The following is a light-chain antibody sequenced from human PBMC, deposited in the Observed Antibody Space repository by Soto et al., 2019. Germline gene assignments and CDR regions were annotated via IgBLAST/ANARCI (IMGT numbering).Light chain of an antibody. V-gene: IGLV2-14*01. J-gene: IGLJ3*02. CDR1: TSDVGGYNY. CDR3: CSYTSSDTHLL. Sequence: QSALTQPASVSGSPGQSITISCTGSTSDVGGYNYVSWYQQHPGKAPKLMIYEVINRPSGVSSRFSGSKSGNTASLTISGXQAXDXAXYYCCSYTSSDTHLLFGGGTKLTVL. CDR2: EVI.